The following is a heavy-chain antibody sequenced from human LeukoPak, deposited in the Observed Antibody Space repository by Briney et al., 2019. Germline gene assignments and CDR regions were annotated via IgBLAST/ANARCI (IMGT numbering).Heavy chain of an antibody. CDR2: INTNTGNP. V-gene: IGHV7-4-1*02. CDR1: GYTFTNYV. Sequence: GASVKVSCKASGYTFTNYVMNWVRQAPGQGLEWMGWINTNTGNPTYAQGLTGRLVFSLDTSVSTAYLQISSLKAEDTAVYYCARGDLQYYDIAIKLWGQGTLVTVSS. D-gene: IGHD3-22*01. J-gene: IGHJ4*02. CDR3: ARGDLQYYDIAIKL.